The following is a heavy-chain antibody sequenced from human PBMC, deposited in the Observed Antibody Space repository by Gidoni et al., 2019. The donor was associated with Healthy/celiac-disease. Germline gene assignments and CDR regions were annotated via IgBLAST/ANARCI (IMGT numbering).Heavy chain of an antibody. Sequence: EVQLLESGGGLVQPGGSLRLSCAASGFTFSSYAMSWVRQAPGKGLEWVSAISGSGGSTYYADSVKGRFTISRDNSKNTLYLQMNSLRAEDTAVYYCVLRGQYSSGWDYFDYWGQGTLVTVSS. V-gene: IGHV3-23*01. CDR3: VLRGQYSSGWDYFDY. D-gene: IGHD6-19*01. CDR1: GFTFSSYA. CDR2: ISGSGGST. J-gene: IGHJ4*02.